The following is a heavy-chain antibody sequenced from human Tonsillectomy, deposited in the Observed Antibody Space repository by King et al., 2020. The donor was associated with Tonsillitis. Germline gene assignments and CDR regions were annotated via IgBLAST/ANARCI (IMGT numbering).Heavy chain of an antibody. J-gene: IGHJ5*02. CDR1: GGTFSNYA. V-gene: IGHV1-69*06. CDR2: IIPIFGTA. D-gene: IGHD1-26*01. Sequence: LVQSGAEVKKPGSSVKVSCKASGGTFSNYAISWVRQAPGQGLEWMGGIIPIFGTASYAQKFQGRVTITADRSTSKVYMELSSLRSEDTAVYYCASLIRGSYTTIGWFDPWGQGTLVTVSS. CDR3: ASLIRGSYTTIGWFDP.